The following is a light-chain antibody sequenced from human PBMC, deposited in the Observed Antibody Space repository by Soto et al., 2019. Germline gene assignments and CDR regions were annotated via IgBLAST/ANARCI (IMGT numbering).Light chain of an antibody. CDR2: GNG. Sequence: ALTQPPSVSGAPGQRVTISCTGSSSNIGAGHDVHWYQHLPGTAPKLLIYGNGNRPSGVPDRFSGSKSGTSASLAITGLQAEDEADYYCQSYDSSLSGSEVFGTGTKVTVL. CDR3: QSYDSSLSGSEV. V-gene: IGLV1-40*01. CDR1: SSNIGAGHD. J-gene: IGLJ1*01.